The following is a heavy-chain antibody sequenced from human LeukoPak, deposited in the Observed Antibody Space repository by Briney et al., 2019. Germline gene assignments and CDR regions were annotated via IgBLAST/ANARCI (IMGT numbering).Heavy chain of an antibody. Sequence: ASVKVSCKASGYTFITYGISWVRQAPGQGLEWMGWISTYNENTEYAQKFQGRVTMTTDTSTSAAYMELRSLRSDDTAVYYCARSGDYYGSGSYMNWGQGTLVTVSS. J-gene: IGHJ4*02. D-gene: IGHD3-10*01. V-gene: IGHV1-18*01. CDR1: GYTFITYG. CDR2: ISTYNENT. CDR3: ARSGDYYGSGSYMN.